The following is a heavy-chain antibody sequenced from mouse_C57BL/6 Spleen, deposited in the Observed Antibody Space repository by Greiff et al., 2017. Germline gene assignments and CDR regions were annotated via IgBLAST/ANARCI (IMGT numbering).Heavy chain of an antibody. V-gene: IGHV1-55*01. CDR2: IYPGSGST. CDR1: GYTFTSYW. D-gene: IGHD2-5*01. Sequence: VQLQQPGAELVKPGASVKMSCKASGYTFTSYWITWVKQRPGQGLEWIGDIYPGSGSTNYNEKFKSKATLTVDTSSSTAYMQLRSLTSEDSAVYYCAREGYSTCMDYWGQGTSVTVSS. CDR3: AREGYSTCMDY. J-gene: IGHJ4*01.